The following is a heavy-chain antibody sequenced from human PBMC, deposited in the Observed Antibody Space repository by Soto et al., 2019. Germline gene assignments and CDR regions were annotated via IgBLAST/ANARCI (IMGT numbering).Heavy chain of an antibody. CDR3: ATLSRYGYPYYFVQ. V-gene: IGHV4-34*01. CDR1: GGSFSGYY. J-gene: IGHJ4*02. CDR2: INHSGST. Sequence: SETLSLTCAVYGGSFSGYYWSWIRQPPGKGLEWIGEINHSGSTNYNPSLKSRVTISVDTSKNQFSLKLSSVTAADTAVYYCATLSRYGYPYYFVQWGQGTLVTVSS. D-gene: IGHD2-15*01.